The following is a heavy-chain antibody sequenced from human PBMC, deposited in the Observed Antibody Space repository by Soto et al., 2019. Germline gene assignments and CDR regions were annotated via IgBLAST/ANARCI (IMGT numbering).Heavy chain of an antibody. D-gene: IGHD4-4*01. Sequence: GGSLRLSCAASGFTVSSNYMSWVRQAPGKGLEWVSVIYSGGSTYYADSVKGRFTISRDNSKNTLYLQMNSLRAEDTAVYYCARPTGEGNYDLLSWFDPWGRGTLVTVSS. V-gene: IGHV3-53*01. CDR2: IYSGGST. J-gene: IGHJ5*02. CDR3: ARPTGEGNYDLLSWFDP. CDR1: GFTVSSNY.